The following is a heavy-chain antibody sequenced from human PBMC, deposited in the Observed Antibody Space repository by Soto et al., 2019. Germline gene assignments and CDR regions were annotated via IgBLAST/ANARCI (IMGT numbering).Heavy chain of an antibody. J-gene: IGHJ3*02. D-gene: IGHD2-15*01. CDR2: IYYSGST. CDR3: ARDLEYCSGGSCSDAFDI. Sequence: PSETLSLTCTVSGGSINSGGYCCVWSRQQPWKGLEWIGYIYYSGSTYYNPSLKSRVTISADTSKNQFSLKLSSVTAADTAVYYCARDLEYCSGGSCSDAFDIWGQGTMVTVSS. V-gene: IGHV4-31*02. CDR1: GGSINSGGYC.